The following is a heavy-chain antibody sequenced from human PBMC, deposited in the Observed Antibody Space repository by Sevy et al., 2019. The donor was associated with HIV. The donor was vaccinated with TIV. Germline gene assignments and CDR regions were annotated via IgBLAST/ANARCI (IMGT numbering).Heavy chain of an antibody. CDR1: GFSFGDYA. CDR3: TRWKGAHSIFDY. D-gene: IGHD1-1*01. V-gene: IGHV3-49*04. J-gene: IGHJ4*02. Sequence: GGSLRLSCTASGFSFGDYAMNWVRQAPGKGLEWVAFLKNKARGGTLDNAASVKGRFTISRDGSKSIVYLQMNDLRTEDTGVYYCTRWKGAHSIFDYWGQGALVTVSS. CDR2: LKNKARGGTL.